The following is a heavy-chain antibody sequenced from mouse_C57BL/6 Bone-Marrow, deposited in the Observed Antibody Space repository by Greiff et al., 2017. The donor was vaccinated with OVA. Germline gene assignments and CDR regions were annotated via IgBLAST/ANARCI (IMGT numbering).Heavy chain of an antibody. D-gene: IGHD2-4*01. CDR3: ARGGYDYDEGY. V-gene: IGHV3-6*01. CDR2: ISYDGSN. J-gene: IGHJ2*01. Sequence: DVQLQESGPGLVKPSQSLSLTCSVTGYSITSGYYWNWIRQFPGNKLEWMGYISYDGSNNYNTSLKNRISITRDTSKNQFFLKLNSVTTEDTATYYCARGGYDYDEGYWGQGTTLTVSS. CDR1: GYSITSGYY.